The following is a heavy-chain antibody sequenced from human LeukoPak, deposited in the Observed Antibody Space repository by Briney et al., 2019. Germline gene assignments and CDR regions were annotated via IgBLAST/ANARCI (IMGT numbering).Heavy chain of an antibody. CDR2: ISSSGSTM. CDR3: ARVYNWNYYYYMDV. D-gene: IGHD1-20*01. V-gene: IGHV3-11*01. CDR1: GFTLSDYN. Sequence: GGSLRLSCAASGFTLSDYNMNWIRQGPGKGLEWLSYISSSGSTMYYADSVKGQFTISGDNAKNSLYLQMNSLRAEDTAVYYCARVYNWNYYYYMDVWGKGTTVTVSS. J-gene: IGHJ6*03.